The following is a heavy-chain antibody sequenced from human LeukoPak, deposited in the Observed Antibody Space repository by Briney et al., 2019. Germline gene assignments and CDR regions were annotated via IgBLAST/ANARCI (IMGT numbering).Heavy chain of an antibody. Sequence: PGGSLRLSCAASGFTFSSYSMNWVRQAPGEGLEWVAVMSYDGSNKYYADSVKGRFTTSRDNSKNTLYLQMNSLRPEDTAVYYCARDPVAAAQRGYFDYWGQGTLVTVSS. V-gene: IGHV3-30*03. CDR1: GFTFSSYS. CDR3: ARDPVAAAQRGYFDY. CDR2: MSYDGSNK. J-gene: IGHJ4*02. D-gene: IGHD6-13*01.